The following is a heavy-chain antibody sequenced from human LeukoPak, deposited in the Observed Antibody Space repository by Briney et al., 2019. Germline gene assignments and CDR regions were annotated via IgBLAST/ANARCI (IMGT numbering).Heavy chain of an antibody. CDR2: IYHSGST. V-gene: IGHV4-38-2*02. CDR3: ARGSSSAWYSLDY. D-gene: IGHD6-19*01. J-gene: IGHJ4*02. Sequence: PSETLSLTCTVSGYSISSGYYWGWIRQPPGKGLEWIGSIYHSGSTYYNPSLKSRVTISVDTSKNEFSLKLTSATAADTAVYYCARGSSSAWYSLDYWGQGTLVTVSS. CDR1: GYSISSGYY.